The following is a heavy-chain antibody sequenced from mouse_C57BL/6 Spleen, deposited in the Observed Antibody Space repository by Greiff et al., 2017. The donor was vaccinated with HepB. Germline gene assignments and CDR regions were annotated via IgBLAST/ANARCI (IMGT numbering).Heavy chain of an antibody. CDR3: ASGGNYDDDRGRYFDY. J-gene: IGHJ2*01. CDR1: GYTFTSYW. Sequence: QVQLQQPGAELVKPGASVKLSCKASGYTFTSYWMHWVKQRPGRGLEWIGRIDPNSGGTKYNEKFKSKATLTVDKPSSTAYMQLSSLTSEDSAVYYCASGGNYDDDRGRYFDYWGPGTTLPVSS. D-gene: IGHD2-4*01. V-gene: IGHV1-72*01. CDR2: IDPNSGGT.